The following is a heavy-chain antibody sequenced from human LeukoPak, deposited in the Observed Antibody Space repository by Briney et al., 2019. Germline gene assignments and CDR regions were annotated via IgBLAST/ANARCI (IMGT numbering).Heavy chain of an antibody. V-gene: IGHV1-24*01. J-gene: IGHJ4*02. CDR3: AAGGIYSLLDY. D-gene: IGHD1-26*01. Sequence: ASVKVSCKVSGYSLTDLSMHWVRQAPGNGLEWMGGFDPEHREAIYAQKFQGRVSMTQDTSTDTAYMELSSLRSEDRAVYYCAAGGIYSLLDYWGQGTLVTVSS. CDR2: FDPEHREA. CDR1: GYSLTDLS.